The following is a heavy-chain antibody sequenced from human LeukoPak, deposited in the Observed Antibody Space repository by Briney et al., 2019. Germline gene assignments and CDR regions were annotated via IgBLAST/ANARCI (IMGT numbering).Heavy chain of an antibody. CDR3: ARGRGYCSSTSCYHFDY. CDR2: MNPNSGNT. CDR1: GYTFTSYD. Sequence: ASVKVSCKASGYTFTSYDINWVRQATGQGLEWMGWMNPNSGNTGYAQKFQGRVTITRNTSISTAYTELSSLRSEDTAVYHCARGRGYCSSTSCYHFDYWGQGTLVTVSS. V-gene: IGHV1-8*03. D-gene: IGHD2-2*01. J-gene: IGHJ4*02.